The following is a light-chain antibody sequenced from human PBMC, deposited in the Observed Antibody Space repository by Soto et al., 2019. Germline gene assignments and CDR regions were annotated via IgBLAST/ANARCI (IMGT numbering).Light chain of an antibody. CDR3: QQYNNWPRT. CDR2: SVS. J-gene: IGKJ1*01. Sequence: TQSPGTLSLSPGDRATISCRASQSVSNDYVAWVKQKPGQTPRRLSYSVSSRATGIPDRFSGSGSGTEFTLTINSLQSEDFAVYYCQQYNNWPRTFGQGTKVDIK. CDR1: QSVSND. V-gene: IGKV3D-15*01.